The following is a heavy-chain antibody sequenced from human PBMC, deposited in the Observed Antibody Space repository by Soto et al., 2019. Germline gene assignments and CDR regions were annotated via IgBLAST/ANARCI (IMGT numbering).Heavy chain of an antibody. Sequence: GGALRLSCGASGFTFSSYGMHWVRQAPGKGLEWVAVISYDGSNKYYADSVKGRFTISRDNSKNTLYLQMNSLRAEDTAVYYCAKSDLAYYGSGSYSLPLGYYYGIDVWAQGTTVPVSS. CDR1: GFTFSSYG. J-gene: IGHJ6*02. CDR2: ISYDGSNK. D-gene: IGHD3-10*01. CDR3: AKSDLAYYGSGSYSLPLGYYYGIDV. V-gene: IGHV3-30*18.